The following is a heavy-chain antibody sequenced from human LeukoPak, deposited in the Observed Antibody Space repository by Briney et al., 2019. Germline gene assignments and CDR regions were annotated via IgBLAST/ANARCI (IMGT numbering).Heavy chain of an antibody. Sequence: SETLSLICTVSYDSISSGAYYWTWIRRPAGRGLEWIGRIYACGSTNYNPSLKSRVTISIDTSKNQSSLKLSSVTAADTAVYYCARENYFYGDWGQGTLVTVSS. CDR3: ARENYFYGD. D-gene: IGHD3-10*01. CDR1: YDSISSGAYY. J-gene: IGHJ4*02. V-gene: IGHV4-61*02. CDR2: IYACGST.